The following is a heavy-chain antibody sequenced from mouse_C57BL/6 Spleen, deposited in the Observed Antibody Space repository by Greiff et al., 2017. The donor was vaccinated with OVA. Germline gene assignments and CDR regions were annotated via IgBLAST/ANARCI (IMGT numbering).Heavy chain of an antibody. Sequence: QVQLKQSGAELVKPGASVKISCKASGYAFSSYWMNWVKQRPGKGLEWIGQIYPGDGDTNYNGKFKGKATLTADKSSSTAYMQLSSLTSEDSAVYFCARGYTGPYYAMDYWGQGTSVTVSS. CDR3: ARGYTGPYYAMDY. V-gene: IGHV1-80*01. CDR1: GYAFSSYW. D-gene: IGHD4-1*01. CDR2: IYPGDGDT. J-gene: IGHJ4*01.